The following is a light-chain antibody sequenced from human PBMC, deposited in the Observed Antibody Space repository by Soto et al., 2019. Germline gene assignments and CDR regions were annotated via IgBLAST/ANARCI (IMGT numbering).Light chain of an antibody. CDR3: QQYGNSVT. Sequence: ENGLTQAPGTLSLSPGERATLSCRVSQSVSSNYLAWYQQIPGQAPRLLIYGASSRATGIPDRFSGSGSGTDFTLTISGLEPEESAVYYCQQYGNSVTFGGGTRVVI. J-gene: IGKJ4*01. CDR2: GAS. CDR1: QSVSSNY. V-gene: IGKV3-20*01.